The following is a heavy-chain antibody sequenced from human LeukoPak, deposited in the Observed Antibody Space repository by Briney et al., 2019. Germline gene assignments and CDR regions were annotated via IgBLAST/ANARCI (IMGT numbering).Heavy chain of an antibody. CDR3: ARDSDYSGNGNGDWFDP. D-gene: IGHD4-11*01. CDR2: ISTYFGVT. J-gene: IGHJ5*02. Sequence: ASVNVSCKASGFRFSSFGVSWVRQAPGQGLEWMGWISTYFGVTRYAEKFEDRVTMTIDTSTTTAYMELRSLRYDDTAVYYCARDSDYSGNGNGDWFDPWGQGTVVTVSS. V-gene: IGHV1-18*04. CDR1: GFRFSSFG.